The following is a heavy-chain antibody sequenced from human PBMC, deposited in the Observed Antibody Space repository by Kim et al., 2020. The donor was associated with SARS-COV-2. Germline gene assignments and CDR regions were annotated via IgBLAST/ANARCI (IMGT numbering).Heavy chain of an antibody. V-gene: IGHV1-3*01. CDR1: GYTFTSYA. Sequence: ASVKVSCKASGYTFTSYAMHWVRQAPGQRLEWMGWINAGNGNTKYSQKFQGRVTITRDTSASTAYMELSSLRSEDTAVYYCARGKIVVVPAAISAPDYWGQGTLVTVSS. CDR2: INAGNGNT. J-gene: IGHJ4*02. D-gene: IGHD2-2*01. CDR3: ARGKIVVVPAAISAPDY.